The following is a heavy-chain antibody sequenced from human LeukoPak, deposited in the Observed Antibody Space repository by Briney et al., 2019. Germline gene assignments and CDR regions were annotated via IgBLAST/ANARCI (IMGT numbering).Heavy chain of an antibody. CDR1: GYTFTSYG. J-gene: IGHJ4*02. CDR2: ISAYNGNT. D-gene: IGHD4-11*01. Sequence: ASVKVTCKASGYTFTSYGISWVRQAPGQGLEWMGWISAYNGNTNYAQKLQGRVTMTTDTSTTTAYMELRSLRSDDPSVFFFARGSDYSDYGDYWGEGALVTLSS. V-gene: IGHV1-18*01. CDR3: ARGSDYSDYGDY.